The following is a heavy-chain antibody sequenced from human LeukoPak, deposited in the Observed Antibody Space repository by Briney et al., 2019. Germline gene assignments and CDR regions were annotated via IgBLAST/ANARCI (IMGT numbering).Heavy chain of an antibody. CDR1: GFTFSRYW. CDR2: INSDGTDP. J-gene: IGHJ4*02. Sequence: GGSLRLSCAASGFTFSRYWMHWVRQGPGKGLVWVSRINSDGTDPIYADSVKGRFTISRDNAKNTLYLDMNSPGAEDTAVYYCARGLDGYSRFDYWGQGTLVTVSS. CDR3: ARGLDGYSRFDY. D-gene: IGHD5-24*01. V-gene: IGHV3-74*01.